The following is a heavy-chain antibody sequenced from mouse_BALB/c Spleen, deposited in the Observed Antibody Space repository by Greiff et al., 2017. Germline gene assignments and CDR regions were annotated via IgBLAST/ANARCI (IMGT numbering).Heavy chain of an antibody. CDR2: ISDGGSYT. CDR3: ARGVYDYLDY. V-gene: IGHV5-4*02. CDR1: GFTFSDYY. Sequence: EVQLVESGGGLVKPGGSLKLSCAASGFTFSDYYMYWVRQTPEKRLEWVATISDGGSYTYYPDSVKGRFTISRDNAKNNLYMQMSSLKSEDTAMYYSARGVYDYLDYWGQGTTLTVSS. D-gene: IGHD2-3*01. J-gene: IGHJ2*01.